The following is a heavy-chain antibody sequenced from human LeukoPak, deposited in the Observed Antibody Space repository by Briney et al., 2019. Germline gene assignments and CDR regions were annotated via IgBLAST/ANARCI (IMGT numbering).Heavy chain of an antibody. V-gene: IGHV3-74*01. D-gene: IGHD3-3*01. CDR3: AKDPVHYDFWSGYSNPHCFDY. Sequence: PGGSLRLSCAASGFRFNTFWMSWVRQAPGKGLVWVSRINSDGSSTSYADSVKGRFTISRDNAKNTLYLQMNSLRAEDTAVYYCAKDPVHYDFWSGYSNPHCFDYWGQGTLVTVSS. CDR2: INSDGSST. J-gene: IGHJ4*02. CDR1: GFRFNTFW.